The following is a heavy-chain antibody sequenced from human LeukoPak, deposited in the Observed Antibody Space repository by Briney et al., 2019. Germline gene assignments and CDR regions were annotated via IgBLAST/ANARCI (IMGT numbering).Heavy chain of an antibody. CDR2: IYYSGSTYYNPSYYNGST. J-gene: IGHJ4*02. CDR1: GGSIRSSSYY. CDR3: ARHRVGATDY. V-gene: IGHV4-39*07. Sequence: SETLSLTCTVSGGSIRSSSYYWGWIRQPPGKGLEWIGSIYYSGSTYYNPSYYNGSTYYNPSLKSRVTISVDTSKNQFSLRLSSVTAADTAVYYCARHRVGATDYWGQGTLVTVSS. D-gene: IGHD1-26*01.